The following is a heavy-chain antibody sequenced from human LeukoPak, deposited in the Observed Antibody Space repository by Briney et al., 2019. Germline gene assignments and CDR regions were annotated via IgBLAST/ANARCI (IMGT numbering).Heavy chain of an antibody. Sequence: GGSLRLSCAASGFTFSSYGMHWVRQAPGEGLEWVAVISYDGSNKYYADSVKGRFTISRDNSKNTLYLQMNSLRAEDTAVYYCAKDNSGAFDIWGQGTMVTVSS. V-gene: IGHV3-30*18. J-gene: IGHJ3*02. CDR1: GFTFSSYG. CDR2: ISYDGSNK. D-gene: IGHD2-21*01. CDR3: AKDNSGAFDI.